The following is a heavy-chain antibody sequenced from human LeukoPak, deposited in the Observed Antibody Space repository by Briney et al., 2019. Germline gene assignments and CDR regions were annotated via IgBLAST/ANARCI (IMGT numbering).Heavy chain of an antibody. V-gene: IGHV3-48*01. Sequence: PGGSLRLSCAASGFTFSSYSMNWVRQAPGKGLEWVSSISSSSSTIYYADSVKGRFTISRDNAKNSLYLQMNSLRAEDTAVYYCARDPVGGDHEGPDYFDYWGQGTLVTVSS. D-gene: IGHD3-10*01. CDR2: ISSSSSTI. J-gene: IGHJ4*02. CDR1: GFTFSSYS. CDR3: ARDPVGGDHEGPDYFDY.